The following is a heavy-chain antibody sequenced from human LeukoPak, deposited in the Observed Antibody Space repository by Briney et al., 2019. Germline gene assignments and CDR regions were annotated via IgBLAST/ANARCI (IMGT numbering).Heavy chain of an antibody. J-gene: IGHJ4*02. CDR1: GGSISSGDYY. Sequence: SETLSLTCTVSGGSISSGDYYWSWIRQPPGKGLECIGYIYYSGSTYYNPSLKSRVTISVDTSKNQFSLKLSSVTAADTAVYYCARVVAATPVGRRYFDYWGQGSLVTVCS. CDR2: IYYSGST. V-gene: IGHV4-30-4*01. D-gene: IGHD2-15*01. CDR3: ARVVAATPVGRRYFDY.